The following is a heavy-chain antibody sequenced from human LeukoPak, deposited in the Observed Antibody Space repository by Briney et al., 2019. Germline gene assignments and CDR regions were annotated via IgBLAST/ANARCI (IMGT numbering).Heavy chain of an antibody. V-gene: IGHV3-23*01. J-gene: IGHJ6*02. D-gene: IGHD6-6*01. CDR2: ISGSGGST. CDR3: AKDSSSSPYYYYGMDV. Sequence: GGSLRLSCAASGFTFSSYSMNWVRQAPGKGLEWVSAISGSGGSTYYADSVKGRFTISRDNSKNTLYLQMNSLRAEDTAVYYCAKDSSSSPYYYYGMDVWGQGTTVTVSS. CDR1: GFTFSSYS.